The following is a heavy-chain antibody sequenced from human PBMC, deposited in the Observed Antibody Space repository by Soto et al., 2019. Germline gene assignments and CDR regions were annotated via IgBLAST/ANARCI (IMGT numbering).Heavy chain of an antibody. J-gene: IGHJ5*02. CDR3: ASGLTTDPHGFDP. D-gene: IGHD3-22*01. V-gene: IGHV1-69*01. Sequence: GHGFEWMGGIIPIFGTANYAKKFQGRVTITADESTSTAYMELSSLRSEDTAVYSCASGLTTDPHGFDPSGQGTLLTGYS. CDR2: IIPIFGTA.